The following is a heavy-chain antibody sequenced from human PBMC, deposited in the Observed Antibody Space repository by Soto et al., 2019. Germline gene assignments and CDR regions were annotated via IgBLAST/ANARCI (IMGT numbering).Heavy chain of an antibody. CDR3: ASYHYLDLWTGSRHYMDV. CDR1: GGSLSGYY. CDR2: INHSGTT. V-gene: IGHV4-34*01. Sequence: QVHLEQWGAGLLNPSETLSLTCAVYGGSLSGYYWSWVRQSPGKGLEWIGEINHSGTTNYNPSLKTRVTISADTPKHQFSLRLSSVTAADSAVYYCASYHYLDLWTGSRHYMDVWGRGTTVTVSS. D-gene: IGHD3-9*01. J-gene: IGHJ6*03.